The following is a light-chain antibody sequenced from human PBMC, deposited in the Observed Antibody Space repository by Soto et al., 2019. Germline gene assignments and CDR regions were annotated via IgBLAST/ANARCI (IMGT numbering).Light chain of an antibody. V-gene: IGLV2-14*01. CDR3: AAWDDSLNVRL. CDR2: EVS. J-gene: IGLJ3*02. CDR1: SSDVGGYNY. Sequence: QSVLTQPASVSGSPGQSITISCTGTSSDVGGYNYVSWYQQHPGKAPKLMIYEVSNRPSGVSNRFSGSKSGNTASLTISGLRSEDAGDYYCAAWDDSLNVRLFGGGTKVTV.